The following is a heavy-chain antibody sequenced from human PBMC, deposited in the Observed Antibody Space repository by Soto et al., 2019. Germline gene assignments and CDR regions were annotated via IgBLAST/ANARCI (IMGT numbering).Heavy chain of an antibody. CDR3: ARSLVVAADNWFDP. Sequence: QVQLVQSGAEVKKPGSSVKVSCKASGGTFSSYTISWVRQAPGQGLEWMGRIIPILGIANYAQKFQGRVTSTADKATSTAYRELSSLRSEDTDVYYCARSLVVAADNWFDPWGQGTLVTVSS. J-gene: IGHJ5*02. V-gene: IGHV1-69*02. CDR2: IIPILGIA. CDR1: GGTFSSYT. D-gene: IGHD2-15*01.